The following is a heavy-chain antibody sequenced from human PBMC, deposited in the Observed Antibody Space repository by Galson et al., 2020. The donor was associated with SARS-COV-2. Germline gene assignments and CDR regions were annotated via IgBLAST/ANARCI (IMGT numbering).Heavy chain of an antibody. Sequence: QCINAEMETSETLSLTCTVYDGSLSGYYWSWIRQAPGQGLEWIGETNYLGTSNYSPSLWSRVTMSVDTSQSRFSLKLTSVNVADTATYYCARGRVRGMYSTWVGFDYWGQGALVTVS. D-gene: IGHD4-4*01. CDR1: DGSLSGYY. CDR2: TNYLGTS. V-gene: IGHV4-34*01. CDR3: ARGRVRGMYSTWVGFDY. J-gene: IGHJ4*02.